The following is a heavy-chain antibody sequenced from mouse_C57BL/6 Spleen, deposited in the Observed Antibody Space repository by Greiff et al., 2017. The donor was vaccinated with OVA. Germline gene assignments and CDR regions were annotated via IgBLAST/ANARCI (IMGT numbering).Heavy chain of an antibody. V-gene: IGHV1-59*01. D-gene: IGHD1-1*01. CDR2: IDPSDSYT. CDR3: ARPYYGSSFWYFEV. CDR1: GYTFTSYW. Sequence: VQLQQPGAELVRPGTSVKLSCKASGYTFTSYWMHWVKQRPGQGLEWIGVIDPSDSYTNYNQKFKGKATLTVDTSSSTAYMQLSSLTSEDSAVYYCARPYYGSSFWYFEVWGTGTTVTVSS. J-gene: IGHJ1*03.